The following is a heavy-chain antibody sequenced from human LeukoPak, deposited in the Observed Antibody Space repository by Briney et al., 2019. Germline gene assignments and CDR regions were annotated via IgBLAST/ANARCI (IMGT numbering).Heavy chain of an antibody. Sequence: GGSLRLSCAASGFIVSHKYMAWIRQAPGKGLEWVSYISSSGSTIYYADSVKGRFTISRDNAKNSLYLQMNSLRAEDTAVYYCARATSRFGVNYWGQGTLVTVSS. CDR1: GFIVSHKY. D-gene: IGHD3-10*01. CDR3: ARATSRFGVNY. J-gene: IGHJ4*02. V-gene: IGHV3-11*01. CDR2: ISSSGSTI.